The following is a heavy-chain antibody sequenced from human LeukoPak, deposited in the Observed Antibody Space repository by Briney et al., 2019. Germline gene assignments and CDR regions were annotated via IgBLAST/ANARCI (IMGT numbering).Heavy chain of an antibody. CDR1: GFTVSSDY. V-gene: IGHV3-7*01. J-gene: IGHJ4*02. CDR3: AREIWAGTDY. D-gene: IGHD6-19*01. Sequence: GGSLRLSCAASGFTVSSDYMSWVRQAPGKGLEWVANIKQDGSEKYYVDSVKGRFTISRDNAKNSLYLQMNSLRVEDTAVYYCAREIWAGTDYWGQGTLVTVSS. CDR2: IKQDGSEK.